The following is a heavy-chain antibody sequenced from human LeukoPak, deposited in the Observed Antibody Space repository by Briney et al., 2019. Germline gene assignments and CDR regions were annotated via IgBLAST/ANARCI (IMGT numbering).Heavy chain of an antibody. CDR2: IYYSGST. CDR1: GGSISSGGYY. J-gene: IGHJ6*02. CDR3: ASPRTGYSSGWYLRPPPGSNYYYYGMDV. Sequence: SETLSLTCTVSGGSISSGGYYWSRIRQHPGKGLEWIGYIYYSGSTYYNPSLKSRVTISVDTSKNQFSLKLSSVTAADTAVYYCASPRTGYSSGWYLRPPPGSNYYYYGMDVWGQGTTVTVSS. V-gene: IGHV4-31*03. D-gene: IGHD6-19*01.